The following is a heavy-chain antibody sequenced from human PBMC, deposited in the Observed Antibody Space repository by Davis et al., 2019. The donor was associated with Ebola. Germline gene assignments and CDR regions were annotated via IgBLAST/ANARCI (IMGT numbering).Heavy chain of an antibody. CDR1: GFTFSSYS. CDR3: AIPDCSGANCYSVYIKN. V-gene: IGHV3-21*01. CDR2: ISGSSTYI. D-gene: IGHD2-15*01. Sequence: GESLKISCAASGFTFSSYSMNWVRQAPGKGLEWVSSISGSSTYIYYADSVEGRFTISRDNSKNTLYLQMNSLRAEDTAVYYCAIPDCSGANCYSVYIKNWGQGTLVTVSS. J-gene: IGHJ4*02.